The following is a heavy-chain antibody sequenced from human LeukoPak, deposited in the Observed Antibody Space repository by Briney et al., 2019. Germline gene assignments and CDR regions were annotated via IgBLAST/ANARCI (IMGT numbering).Heavy chain of an antibody. V-gene: IGHV3-9*01. CDR2: ISWNSGSI. CDR1: GLSFDDYA. J-gene: IGHJ4*02. CDR3: AKDGAVGAYYYFDY. Sequence: GGSLRLSCAASGLSFDDYAMHWVRHAPGKGLEWVSGISWNSGSIGYADSVKGRFTISRDNAKNSLYLQMNSLRAEDTALYYCAKDGAVGAYYYFDYWGQGTLVTVSS. D-gene: IGHD1-26*01.